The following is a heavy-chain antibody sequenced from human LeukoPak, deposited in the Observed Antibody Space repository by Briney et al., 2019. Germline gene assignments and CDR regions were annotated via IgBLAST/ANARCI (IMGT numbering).Heavy chain of an antibody. CDR1: GFTFSSYE. CDR3: ASERPYCSSTSCFK. V-gene: IGHV3-48*03. Sequence: GGSLRLSCAASGFTFSSYEMNWVRQAPGKGLEWVSYISSSGSTIYYADSVKGRFTISRDNAKNSLYLQMNSLRAEDTAVYYCASERPYCSSTSCFKWGQGTLVTVSS. J-gene: IGHJ4*02. D-gene: IGHD2-2*01. CDR2: ISSSGSTI.